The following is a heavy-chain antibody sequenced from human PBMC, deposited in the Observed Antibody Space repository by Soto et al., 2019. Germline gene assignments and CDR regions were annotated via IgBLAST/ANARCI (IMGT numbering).Heavy chain of an antibody. CDR1: GGSISSYY. CDR3: ARESVVIDY. CDR2: IYYSGST. V-gene: IGHV4-59*01. Sequence: SETLSLTCTVSGGSISSYYWSWIRQPPGRGLEWIGYIYYSGSTNYNPSLKSRVTISVDTSKNQFSLKLSSVTAADTAVYYCARESVVIDYWGQGTLVTVSS. D-gene: IGHD2-15*01. J-gene: IGHJ4*02.